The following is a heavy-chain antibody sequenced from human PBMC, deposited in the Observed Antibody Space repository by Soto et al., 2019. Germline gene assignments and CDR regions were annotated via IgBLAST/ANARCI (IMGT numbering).Heavy chain of an antibody. J-gene: IGHJ5*02. V-gene: IGHV4-59*01. CDR2: IYYSGST. Sequence: SETLSLTCTVSGGSISSYYWSWIRQPPGKGLEWIGYIYYSGSTNYNPSLKSRVTISVDTSKNQFSLKLSSVTAADTAVYYCARGAPRSDFWSGSYGGRVDWFDPWGQGTLVTVSS. D-gene: IGHD3-3*01. CDR3: ARGAPRSDFWSGSYGGRVDWFDP. CDR1: GGSISSYY.